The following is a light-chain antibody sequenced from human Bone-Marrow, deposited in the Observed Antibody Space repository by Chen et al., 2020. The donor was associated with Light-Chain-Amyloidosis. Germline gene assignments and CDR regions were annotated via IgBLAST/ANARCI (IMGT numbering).Light chain of an antibody. CDR1: NIGYTS. V-gene: IGLV3-21*02. J-gene: IGLJ3*02. CDR2: DDS. Sequence: SYVLTQPSSVSVAPGQTATLACGGNNIGYTSVHWYQQTPGQAPLLVVYDDSDRPSGIPERWSGSNAGKTATLTSSGVEAGDEADYYCQVWDRGSDGAVFGGGTKLTVL. CDR3: QVWDRGSDGAV.